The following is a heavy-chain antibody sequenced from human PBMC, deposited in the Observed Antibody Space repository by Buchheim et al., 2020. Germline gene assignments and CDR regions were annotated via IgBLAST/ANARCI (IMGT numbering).Heavy chain of an antibody. CDR2: ISYDGSNK. D-gene: IGHD3-3*01. V-gene: IGHV3-30-3*01. Sequence: QVQLVESGGGVVQPGRSLRLSCAASGFTFSSYAMHWVRQAPGKGLEWVAVISYDGSNKYYADSVKGRFTISRDNSKNTLYLQMNSLRAEDTAVYYCARDAQGVLLFLEWLYYFDYWGQGTL. CDR3: ARDAQGVLLFLEWLYYFDY. CDR1: GFTFSSYA. J-gene: IGHJ4*02.